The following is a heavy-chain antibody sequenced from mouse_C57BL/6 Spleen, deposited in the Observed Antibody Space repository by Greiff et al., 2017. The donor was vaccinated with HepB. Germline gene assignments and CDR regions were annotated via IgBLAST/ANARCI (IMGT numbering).Heavy chain of an antibody. CDR1: GYTFTSYW. J-gene: IGHJ4*01. V-gene: IGHV1-53*01. D-gene: IGHD4-1*01. CDR3: ARTPLGSYYAMDY. CDR2: INPSNGGT. Sequence: QVQLQQPGTELVKPGASVKLSCKASGYTFTSYWMHWVKQRPGQGLEWIGNINPSNGGTNYNEKFKSKATLTVDKSSSTAYMQLRSLTSEDSAVYYCARTPLGSYYAMDYWGQGTSVTVSS.